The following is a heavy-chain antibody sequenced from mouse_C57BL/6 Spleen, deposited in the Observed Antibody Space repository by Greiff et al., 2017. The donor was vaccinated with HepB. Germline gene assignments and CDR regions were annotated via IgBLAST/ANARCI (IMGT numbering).Heavy chain of an antibody. CDR3: ARNHYGSSPWFAY. J-gene: IGHJ3*01. Sequence: VQLVESGPGLVQPSQSLSITCTVSGFSLTSYGVHWVRQSPGKGLEWLGVIWSGGSTDYNAAFISRLSISKDNSKSQVFFKMNSLQADDTAIYYCARNHYGSSPWFAYWGQGTLVTVSA. V-gene: IGHV2-2*01. D-gene: IGHD1-1*01. CDR1: GFSLTSYG. CDR2: IWSGGST.